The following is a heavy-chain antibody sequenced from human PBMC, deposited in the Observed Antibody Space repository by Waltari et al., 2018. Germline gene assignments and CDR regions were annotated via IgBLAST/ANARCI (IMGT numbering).Heavy chain of an antibody. CDR3: ARELADRRGNAFDI. V-gene: IGHV1-69*01. CDR1: GCPFSSYA. Sequence: QVQLVQSGAEVKKPGSSVKVSCKASGCPFSSYAISWVRQGPGQGLGWMGGIIPIFGTANYATKFQGRVTSTADESTSTAYMELSSLRSEDTAVYYCARELADRRGNAFDIWGQGTMVTVSS. J-gene: IGHJ3*02. CDR2: IIPIFGTA.